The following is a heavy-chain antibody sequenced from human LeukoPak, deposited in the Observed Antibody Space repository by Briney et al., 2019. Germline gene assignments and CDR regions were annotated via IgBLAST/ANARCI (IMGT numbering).Heavy chain of an antibody. CDR1: GYTFTSYY. Sequence: ASVKVSCKASGYTFTSYYMHWVRQAPGQGLEWMGIINPSGGSTSYAQTFQGRVTMTRDTSTRTVYMELSSLRSEDTAVYYCALWELRNDAFDIWGQGTMVTVSS. V-gene: IGHV1-46*03. CDR2: INPSGGST. D-gene: IGHD1-26*01. CDR3: ALWELRNDAFDI. J-gene: IGHJ3*02.